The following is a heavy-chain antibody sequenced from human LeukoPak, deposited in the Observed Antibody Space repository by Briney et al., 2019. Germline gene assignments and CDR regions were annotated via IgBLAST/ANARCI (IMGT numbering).Heavy chain of an antibody. CDR3: ARDLKGGWFGEFNWFDP. D-gene: IGHD3-10*01. J-gene: IGHJ5*02. CDR2: IYYSGST. V-gene: IGHV4-59*12. Sequence: TSETLSLTCTVSGGSISSYYWSWIRQPPGKGLEWIGYIYYSGSTNYNPSLKSRVTISVDTSKNQFSLKLSSVTAADTAVYYCARDLKGGWFGEFNWFDPWGQGTLVTVS. CDR1: GGSISSYY.